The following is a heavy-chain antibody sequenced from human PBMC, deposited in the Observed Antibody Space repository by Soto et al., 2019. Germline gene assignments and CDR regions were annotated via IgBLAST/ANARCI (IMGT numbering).Heavy chain of an antibody. CDR3: AKDRVEESNKGVYYYYGMDV. Sequence: QVQLVESGGGVVQPGRSLRLSCAASGFTFSSYGMHWVRQAPGKGLEGVAVISYDGSNKYYADSVKGRFTISRDNSKNTLYMQMNSLRAEDTAVYYCAKDRVEESNKGVYYYYGMDVWGQGTTVTVSS. V-gene: IGHV3-30*18. CDR2: ISYDGSNK. D-gene: IGHD3-10*01. J-gene: IGHJ6*02. CDR1: GFTFSSYG.